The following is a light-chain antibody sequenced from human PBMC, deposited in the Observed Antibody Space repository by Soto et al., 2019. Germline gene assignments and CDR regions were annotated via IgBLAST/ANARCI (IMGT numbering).Light chain of an antibody. CDR2: DVN. CDR1: SSDVGGYNY. J-gene: IGLJ1*01. V-gene: IGLV2-11*01. CDR3: CSYAASHSFI. Sequence: QSALTQPRSVSGSPGQSVTISCSGTSSDVGGYNYVSWYQQFPDKAPKVMIYDVNKRPSGVPDRFSGSKSGNTASLTISGLRAEDEVDYYCCSYAASHSFIFGSGTKVTVL.